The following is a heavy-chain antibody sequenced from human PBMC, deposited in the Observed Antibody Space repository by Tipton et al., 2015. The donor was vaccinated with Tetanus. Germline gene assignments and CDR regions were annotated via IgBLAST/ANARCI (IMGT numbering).Heavy chain of an antibody. D-gene: IGHD2-15*01. V-gene: IGHV3-33*01. CDR1: GFIFSSYG. J-gene: IGHJ4*02. CDR3: AREADCSGGSCFSGDFDN. CDR2: SWYDGTDK. Sequence: SLRLSCAASGFIFSSYGIHWVRQAPGKGLEWVAVSWYDGTDKYYADSLKGRFTISRDNSKKTDYLQMNSLRAEDTAVYYCAREADCSGGSCFSGDFDNWGQGPLVTVSP.